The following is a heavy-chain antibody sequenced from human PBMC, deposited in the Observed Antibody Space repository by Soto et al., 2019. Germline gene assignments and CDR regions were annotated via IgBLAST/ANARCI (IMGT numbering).Heavy chain of an antibody. CDR1: GGSISNTNYY. J-gene: IGHJ4*02. V-gene: IGHV4-39*01. CDR2: VFYTGTA. D-gene: IGHD1-26*01. CDR3: ARRSLILGPRRPAYYFDY. Sequence: PSETLSLTCTVSGGSISNTNYYWGWIRQPPGKGLEWIANVFYTGTAYYNPSLKSRVTISVDTSKNQFSLKLRFVTAADTAVYYCARRSLILGPRRPAYYFDYWGQGALVTVS.